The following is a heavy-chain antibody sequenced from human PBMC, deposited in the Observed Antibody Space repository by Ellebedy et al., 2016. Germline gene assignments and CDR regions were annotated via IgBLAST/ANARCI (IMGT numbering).Heavy chain of an antibody. V-gene: IGHV4-39*01. Sequence: SETLSLXXTVSGASLTGGAYYWGWIRQPPGKGLEWIGSIYYSGSTYYTGDTYYSPSLRSRVTISVDTSKNQFSLRLNSVTAEDTAIYYCARQSTDGPYTKIYYFFMDVWGKGTMVTVSS. J-gene: IGHJ6*03. CDR3: ARQSTDGPYTKIYYFFMDV. CDR1: GASLTGGAYY. CDR2: IYYSGST. D-gene: IGHD3-16*01.